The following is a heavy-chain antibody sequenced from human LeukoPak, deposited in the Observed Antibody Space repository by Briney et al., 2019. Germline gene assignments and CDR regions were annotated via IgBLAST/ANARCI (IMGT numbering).Heavy chain of an antibody. Sequence: GGSLRLSCAASGFTFSSYGMHWVRQAPGKGLEWVAVISYDGSNKYYADSVKGRFTISRDNSKNTLYLQMNSLRAEDTAVYYCAKPTGDSSGSINYWGQGTLVTVSS. CDR2: ISYDGSNK. D-gene: IGHD3-22*01. V-gene: IGHV3-30*18. J-gene: IGHJ4*02. CDR3: AKPTGDSSGSINY. CDR1: GFTFSSYG.